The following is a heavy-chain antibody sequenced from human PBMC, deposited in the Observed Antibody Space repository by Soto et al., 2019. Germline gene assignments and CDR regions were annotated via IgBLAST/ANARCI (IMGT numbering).Heavy chain of an antibody. D-gene: IGHD3-3*01. CDR1: GFTFSSYA. CDR2: ISYDGSNK. J-gene: IGHJ4*02. V-gene: IGHV3-30-3*01. Sequence: QVQLVESGGGVVQPGRSLRLSCAASGFTFSSYAMHWVRQAPGKGLXWVAVISYDGSNKYYADSVKGRFTISRDNXXXXXXXXXXXXXXXXXXXXXXXXXXRDXXXXEWSYYFDYWGQGTLVTVSS. CDR3: XXXXRDXXXXEWSYYFDY.